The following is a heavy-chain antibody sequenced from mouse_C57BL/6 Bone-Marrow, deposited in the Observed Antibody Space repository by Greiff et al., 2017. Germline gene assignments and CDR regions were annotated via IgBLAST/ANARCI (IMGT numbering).Heavy chain of an antibody. J-gene: IGHJ3*01. Sequence: VQLQQSGAELVRPGASVKLSCTASGFNIKDYYMHWVKQRPEQGLEWIGWIDPENGDTEYASKFQGKATITADTSSNTAYLQLSSLTSEETAVYYCTRYGSWFAYWGQGTLVTVSA. V-gene: IGHV14-4*01. D-gene: IGHD1-1*01. CDR1: GFNIKDYY. CDR2: IDPENGDT. CDR3: TRYGSWFAY.